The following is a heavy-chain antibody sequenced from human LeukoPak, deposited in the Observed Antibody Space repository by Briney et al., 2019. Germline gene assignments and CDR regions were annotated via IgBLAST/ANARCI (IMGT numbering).Heavy chain of an antibody. CDR1: GGSFSGYY. J-gene: IGHJ4*02. D-gene: IGHD3-22*01. CDR3: ARHSRYDSKHYFDY. CDR2: INHSGST. Sequence: SETLSLTCAVYGGSFSGYYWSWIRQPPGKGLEWIGEINHSGSTNYNPSLKSRVTISVDTSKNQFSLKLSSVTAADTAVYYCARHSRYDSKHYFDYWGQGTLVTVSS. V-gene: IGHV4-34*01.